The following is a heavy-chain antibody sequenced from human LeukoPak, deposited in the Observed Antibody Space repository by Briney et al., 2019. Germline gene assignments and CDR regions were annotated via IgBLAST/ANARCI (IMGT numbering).Heavy chain of an antibody. CDR1: GFTFSDYY. Sequence: PGGSLRLSCAASGFTFSDYYMSWIRQAPGKGLEWVSYISSSGSTIYYADSVEGRFTISRDNAKNSLYLQTNSLRAEDTAVYYCAKDREFTMVRGALDYWGQGTLVTVSS. J-gene: IGHJ4*02. D-gene: IGHD3-10*01. V-gene: IGHV3-11*01. CDR3: AKDREFTMVRGALDY. CDR2: ISSSGSTI.